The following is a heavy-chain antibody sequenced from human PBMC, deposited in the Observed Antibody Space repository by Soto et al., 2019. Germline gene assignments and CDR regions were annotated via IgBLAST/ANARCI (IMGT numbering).Heavy chain of an antibody. CDR2: ISFDGSSQ. CDR1: GFDLSRYA. J-gene: IGHJ6*04. V-gene: IGHV3-30-3*01. CDR3: TIDLFWIYVDTARYGMDV. D-gene: IGHD5-18*01. Sequence: QVQLVESGGGVVQSGTSLRLSCGASGFDLSRYAVHWVRQAPGKGLEWLAGISFDGSSQYYADSVKGRFTVSRDNSKNTVYVQVNSRRQVVTALDSCTIDLFWIYVDTARYGMDVCGERATVSVST.